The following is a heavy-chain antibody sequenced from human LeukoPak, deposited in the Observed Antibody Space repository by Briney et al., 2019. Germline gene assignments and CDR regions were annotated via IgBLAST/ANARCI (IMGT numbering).Heavy chain of an antibody. CDR3: ARESVYSTGWYAFDY. CDR2: ISADNGDR. Sequence: ASVKVSCKASGYILGSYGVTWVRQAPGQGLEWMGWISADNGDRKYAQKFQGRVNMTTDRTTSTAYMELSSLTSDDTAVYYCARESVYSTGWYAFDYWGQGTLVTVSS. D-gene: IGHD6-19*01. V-gene: IGHV1-18*01. CDR1: GYILGSYG. J-gene: IGHJ4*02.